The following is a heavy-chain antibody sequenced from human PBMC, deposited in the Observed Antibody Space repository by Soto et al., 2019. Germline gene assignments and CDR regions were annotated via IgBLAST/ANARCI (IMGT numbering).Heavy chain of an antibody. D-gene: IGHD2-21*01. Sequence: PGGSLRLSCAASGFTFSDYYMSWIRQAPGKGLEWVSYISSSGSTIYYADSVKGRFTISRDNSKNTLYLQMTNLRAEDTALFYCAKGYSSSLNWFDSWGQGSLVTVSS. CDR1: GFTFSDYY. CDR3: AKGYSSSLNWFDS. CDR2: ISSSGSTI. J-gene: IGHJ5*01. V-gene: IGHV3-11*01.